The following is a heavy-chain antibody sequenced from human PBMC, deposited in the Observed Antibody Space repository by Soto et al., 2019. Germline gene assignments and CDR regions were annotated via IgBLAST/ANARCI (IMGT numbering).Heavy chain of an antibody. CDR2: ISTTGRTI. J-gene: IGHJ6*02. Sequence: GGSLRLSCAASGLTFSNYEMNWVRQAPGKGLEWVSYISTTGRTIYNADSVKGRFTISRDNAKNSLYLQMNGLRAEDTGVYYCAIGGDYPSYYGMDVWGQGTTVTVSS. V-gene: IGHV3-48*03. D-gene: IGHD4-17*01. CDR3: AIGGDYPSYYGMDV. CDR1: GLTFSNYE.